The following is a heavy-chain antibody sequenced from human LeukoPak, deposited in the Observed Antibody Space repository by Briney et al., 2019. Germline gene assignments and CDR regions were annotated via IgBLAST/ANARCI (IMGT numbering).Heavy chain of an antibody. D-gene: IGHD3-3*01. CDR1: GYTFSSYW. J-gene: IGHJ4*02. CDR3: ARQNDFRLDY. Sequence: GESLKISCKGSGYTFSSYWNGWVRQMPRKGLEWMGIIYPGDSDTRYSPSLQGQVTISVDTSIGTAYLQWSSLKASDTAIYYCARQNDFRLDYWGQGTLVTVSS. V-gene: IGHV5-51*01. CDR2: IYPGDSDT.